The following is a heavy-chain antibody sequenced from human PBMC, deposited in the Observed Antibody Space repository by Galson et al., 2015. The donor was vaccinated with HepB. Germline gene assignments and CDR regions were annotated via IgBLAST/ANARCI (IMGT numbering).Heavy chain of an antibody. D-gene: IGHD2-21*02. J-gene: IGHJ6*03. Sequence: SLRLSCAASGFIFSDYYMSWVRQAPGKGLEWVSYISCSGSTIYYADSVKGRFTISRDNAKNSLYLQMNSLRAEDTAVYYCARPRAGIDCRGDNWYYYYFYYMDFWGKGTTVTVSS. CDR2: ISCSGSTI. CDR3: ARPRAGIDCRGDNWYYYYFYYMDF. V-gene: IGHV3-11*01. CDR1: GFIFSDYY.